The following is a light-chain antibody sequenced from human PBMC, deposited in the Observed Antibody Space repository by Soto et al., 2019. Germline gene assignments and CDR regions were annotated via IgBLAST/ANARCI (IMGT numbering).Light chain of an antibody. CDR1: SSNIGAGYE. J-gene: IGLJ1*01. V-gene: IGLV1-40*01. CDR2: ENN. CDR3: QSYDSSLSGYV. Sequence: QSVLTQPPSVSEAPGQRVTISCTGSSSNIGAGYEAHLYQQVPGTAPKLLIYENNNRPSGVPDRFSGSKSGTSASLAITGLQAEDEAEYYCQSYDSSLSGYVFGTGTKVTVL.